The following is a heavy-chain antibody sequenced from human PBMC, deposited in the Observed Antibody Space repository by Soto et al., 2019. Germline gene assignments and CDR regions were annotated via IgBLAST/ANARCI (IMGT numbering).Heavy chain of an antibody. CDR3: AKSRFWSGSIKDPMDV. D-gene: IGHD3-3*01. V-gene: IGHV3-23*01. Sequence: GGSLRLSCAASGFTFSSYAMSWVRQAPGKGLEWVSAISGSGGSTYYADSVKGRFTISRDNSKNTLYLQMNSLRAEDTAVYYCAKSRFWSGSIKDPMDVWGQGTTVTVSS. CDR1: GFTFSSYA. J-gene: IGHJ6*02. CDR2: ISGSGGST.